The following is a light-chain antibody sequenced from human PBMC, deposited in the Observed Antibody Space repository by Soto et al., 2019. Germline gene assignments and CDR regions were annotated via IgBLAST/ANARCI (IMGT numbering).Light chain of an antibody. J-gene: IGKJ3*01. Sequence: EIVLSKYTATLSLSPGERATLSFRASQSVSSYLAWYQQKPGQAPRLLIYDASNRATGIPARFSGSGSGTDFTLTISSLEPEDFAVYYCQQRSNWPSFGPGTKVDIK. CDR2: DAS. V-gene: IGKV3-11*01. CDR3: QQRSNWPS. CDR1: QSVSSY.